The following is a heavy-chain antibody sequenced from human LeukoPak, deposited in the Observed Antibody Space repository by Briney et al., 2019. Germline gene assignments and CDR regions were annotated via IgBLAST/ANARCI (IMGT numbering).Heavy chain of an antibody. V-gene: IGHV4-34*01. CDR2: TNHSGST. J-gene: IGHJ4*02. CDR3: AREKGIAAAGQGFDY. D-gene: IGHD6-13*01. CDR1: GGSFSGYY. Sequence: SETLSLTCAVYGGSFSGYYWSWIRQPPGKGLEWIGETNHSGSTNYNPSLKSRVTISVDTSKNQFSLKLSSVTAADTAVYYCAREKGIAAAGQGFDYWGQGTLVTVSS.